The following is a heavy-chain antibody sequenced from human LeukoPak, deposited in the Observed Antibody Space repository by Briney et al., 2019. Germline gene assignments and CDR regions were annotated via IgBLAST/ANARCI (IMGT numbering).Heavy chain of an antibody. CDR2: IYYSGST. V-gene: IGHV4-39*01. D-gene: IGHD6-13*01. J-gene: IGHJ5*02. CDR3: ARHTDIAAAGTGSEFDP. Sequence: SETLSLTCPVSGGSISSSSYYWGWIRQPPGKGLEWIGSIYYSGSTYYNPSLKSRVTISVDTSKNQFSLKLSSVTAADTAVYYCARHTDIAAAGTGSEFDPWGQGTLVTVSS. CDR1: GGSISSSSYY.